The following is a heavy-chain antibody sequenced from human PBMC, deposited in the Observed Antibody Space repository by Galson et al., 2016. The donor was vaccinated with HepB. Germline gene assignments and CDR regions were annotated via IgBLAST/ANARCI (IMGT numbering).Heavy chain of an antibody. CDR1: GFSLNNARMG. CDR3: ARIRHLYFYYHALDV. CDR2: ISSNDEK. J-gene: IGHJ6*02. Sequence: PALVKPTQTLTLTCTVSGFSLNNARMGVYWIRQTPGKALEWLAHISSNDEKSYNTSLKNRLTISKDTSKSQVVLTMTNMDPVDTATYYCARIRHLYFYYHALDVWGQGTTVTVSS. V-gene: IGHV2-26*01.